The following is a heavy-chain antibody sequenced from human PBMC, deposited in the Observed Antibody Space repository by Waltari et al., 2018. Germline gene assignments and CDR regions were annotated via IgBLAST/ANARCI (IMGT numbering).Heavy chain of an antibody. CDR2: IKQDGSEK. CDR1: GFTFSSYW. V-gene: IGHV3-7*01. D-gene: IGHD1-26*01. J-gene: IGHJ6*03. Sequence: EVQLVESGGGLVQPGGSLRLSCAASGFTFSSYWMSWVRQAPGKGLEWVANIKQDGSEKYDVDSVKGRFTISRDNAKNALYLQMNSLRAEDTAVYYCAREGYSGSFKRYYMDVWGKGTTVTISS. CDR3: AREGYSGSFKRYYMDV.